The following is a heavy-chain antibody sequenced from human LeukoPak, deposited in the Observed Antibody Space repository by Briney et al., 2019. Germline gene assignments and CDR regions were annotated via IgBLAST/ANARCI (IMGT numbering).Heavy chain of an antibody. Sequence: PSETLSLTCTVSGGSISSYYWSWIRQPPGKGLEWIGYIHYSGSTSYNPSLKSRVTISVDTSKNQISLKVRSATAADTAVYYCARTTEDCSSTSCYQYWFDPWGQGTLVTVSS. CDR3: ARTTEDCSSTSCYQYWFDP. D-gene: IGHD2-2*01. CDR2: IHYSGST. CDR1: GGSISSYY. J-gene: IGHJ5*02. V-gene: IGHV4-59*01.